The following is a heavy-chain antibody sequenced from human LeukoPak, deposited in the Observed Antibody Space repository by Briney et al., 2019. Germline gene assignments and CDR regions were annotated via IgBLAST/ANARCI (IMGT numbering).Heavy chain of an antibody. D-gene: IGHD3-22*01. CDR2: ISDSGDT. J-gene: IGHJ6*02. CDR1: GGSISSSSYY. V-gene: IGHV4-39*01. Sequence: SETLSLTCTVSGGSISSSSYYWGWIRQPPGKGLEWIGSISDSGDTYYNPSLKSRVTMSVDTSKNQFSLKLIPVTAADTAVYHCAIRTIRGDNSYYDTDYFFGMDVWGQGTTVTVSS. CDR3: AIRTIRGDNSYYDTDYFFGMDV.